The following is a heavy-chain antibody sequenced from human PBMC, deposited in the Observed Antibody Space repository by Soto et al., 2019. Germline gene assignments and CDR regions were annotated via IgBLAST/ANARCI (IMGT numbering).Heavy chain of an antibody. D-gene: IGHD3-10*01. J-gene: IGHJ3*02. Sequence: SETLSLTCTVSGGSISSGGYYWSWIRQHPGKGLEWIGYIYYSGSTYYNPSLKSRVTISVDTSKNQFSLKLSSVTAADTALYYCARVLWFGELNAFDIWGQGTMVTVSS. CDR3: ARVLWFGELNAFDI. CDR1: GGSISSGGYY. CDR2: IYYSGST. V-gene: IGHV4-31*03.